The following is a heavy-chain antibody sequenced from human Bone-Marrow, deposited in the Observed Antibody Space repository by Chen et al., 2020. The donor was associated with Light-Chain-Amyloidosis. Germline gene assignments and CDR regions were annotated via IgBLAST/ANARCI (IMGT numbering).Heavy chain of an antibody. V-gene: IGHV3-74*01. CDR2: TNSAGTST. J-gene: IGHJ4*02. Sequence: EVQLVESGGDVVQQGGSLRLSCTASGFSFSTYWMHGVRQSPGKGLVSVSRTNSAGTSTTYADSVKGRFTVSRDNTKNTMYLEMNSLRVEDTAVYYCARTTLRYLDYWGQGTLVTVSS. D-gene: IGHD3-9*01. CDR1: GFSFSTYW. CDR3: ARTTLRYLDY.